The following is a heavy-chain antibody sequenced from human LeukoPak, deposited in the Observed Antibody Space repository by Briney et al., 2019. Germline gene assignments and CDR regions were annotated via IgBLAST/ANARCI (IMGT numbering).Heavy chain of an antibody. D-gene: IGHD6-13*01. CDR3: ARVAIADSFDP. Sequence: PSENLSLTCTVSGGSISSYYLSWIRQPAGKGLEWIGRIYTSWSTNYNPSLKSRVTMSVDTSKNQFSLKLSAVTAADTAVYYCARVAIADSFDPCGQGTLVTVSS. CDR1: GGSISSYY. V-gene: IGHV4-4*07. J-gene: IGHJ5*02. CDR2: IYTSWST.